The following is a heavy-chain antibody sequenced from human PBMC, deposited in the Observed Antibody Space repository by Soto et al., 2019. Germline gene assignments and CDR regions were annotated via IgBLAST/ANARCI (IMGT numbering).Heavy chain of an antibody. CDR1: GYTFTDYG. Sequence: ASVKVSCKASGYTFTDYGISWVRQAPGQGLEWIGWISGYNGHTKYAQKFQGRVTMTTDTSTSTVYMDLRSLRSDDTAVYYCAREGEMPYYYYGLDVWGQGTTVTVSS. V-gene: IGHV1-18*01. CDR3: AREGEMPYYYYGLDV. J-gene: IGHJ6*02. D-gene: IGHD3-16*01. CDR2: ISGYNGHT.